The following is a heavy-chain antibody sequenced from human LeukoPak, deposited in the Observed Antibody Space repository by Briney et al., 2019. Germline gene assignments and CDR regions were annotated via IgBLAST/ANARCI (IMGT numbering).Heavy chain of an antibody. CDR2: IYYSGST. J-gene: IGHJ4*02. CDR3: ARRRGGVVGATTRCYCDY. V-gene: IGHV4-59*08. Sequence: SETLSLTCTVSGGAISSYYWSWIRQPPGKGLEWIGYIYYSGSTNYHPSLKSRVTISVDTSKNHFSLKLSSVTAADTAVYYCARRRGGVVGATTRCYCDYWGQGTPVTVSS. CDR1: GGAISSYY. D-gene: IGHD1-26*01.